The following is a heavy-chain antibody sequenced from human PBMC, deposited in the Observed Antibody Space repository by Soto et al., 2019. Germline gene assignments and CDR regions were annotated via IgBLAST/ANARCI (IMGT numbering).Heavy chain of an antibody. D-gene: IGHD6-6*01. J-gene: IGHJ5*02. Sequence: QVQLVQSGAEVREPGASVTVSCTASGYTFINHDINWLRQAAGQGLEWMGWMNPNTGNKRFAQRFQGRITMTTNTSISTVYMKLSSLSSEDTAVYYCARGPSRSSSHWFDPWGQGALVTVSS. CDR3: ARGPSRSSSHWFDP. V-gene: IGHV1-8*01. CDR2: MNPNTGNK. CDR1: GYTFINHD.